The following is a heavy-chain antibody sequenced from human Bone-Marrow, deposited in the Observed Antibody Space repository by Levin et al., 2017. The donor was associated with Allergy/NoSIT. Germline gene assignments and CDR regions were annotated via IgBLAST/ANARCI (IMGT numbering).Heavy chain of an antibody. D-gene: IGHD3-3*01. V-gene: IGHV3-74*01. J-gene: IGHJ1*01. Sequence: PGGSLRLSCAASGFTFSSYWMHWVRQAPGKGLVWVSRINSDGSSTSYADSVKGRFTISRDNAKNTLYLQMNSLRAEDTAVYYCARDQAYYDFWSGYFPPEYFQHWGQGTLVTVSS. CDR1: GFTFSSYW. CDR3: ARDQAYYDFWSGYFPPEYFQH. CDR2: INSDGSST.